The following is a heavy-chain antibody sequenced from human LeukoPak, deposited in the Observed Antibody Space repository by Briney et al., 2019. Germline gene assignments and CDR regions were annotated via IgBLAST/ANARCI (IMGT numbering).Heavy chain of an antibody. Sequence: SETLSLTCAVYGVSFSGYYWSWLRQPSGKGLEGIGEINHSGSTNYNPSLKSRVTISVDTSKNQFSLKLSSVTAADTAVYYCARGQVPAAKVYGMDVWGQGTTVTVSS. CDR3: ARGQVPAAKVYGMDV. D-gene: IGHD2-2*01. CDR1: GVSFSGYY. V-gene: IGHV4-34*01. J-gene: IGHJ6*02. CDR2: INHSGST.